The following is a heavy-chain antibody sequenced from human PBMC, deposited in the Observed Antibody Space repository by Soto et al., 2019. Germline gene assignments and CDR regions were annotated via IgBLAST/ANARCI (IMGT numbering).Heavy chain of an antibody. CDR1: GFSFSTYA. J-gene: IGHJ5*02. D-gene: IGHD6-6*01. Sequence: EVQVLESGGGLVQPGGSLRLSCAASGFSFSTYAMSWVRQAPGKGLEWVSGISAGGGSPFIADSVKGWFIISRDNAKETLYLQMNSLTVEDTAIYSCVKHAEYQLVSWFDPWGQGTLVTVSS. CDR2: ISAGGGSP. V-gene: IGHV3-23*01. CDR3: VKHAEYQLVSWFDP.